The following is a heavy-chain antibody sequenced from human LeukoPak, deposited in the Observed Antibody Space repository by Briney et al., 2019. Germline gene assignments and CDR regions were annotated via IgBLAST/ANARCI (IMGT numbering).Heavy chain of an antibody. V-gene: IGHV3-11*01. Sequence: GGSLRLSCAASGFTFSDYYMSWIRQAPGEGLEWVSYISSSGSTIYYADSVKGRFTISRDNAKNPLYLQMNSLRAEDTAVYYCARDDTPAYYYDSSGYGYWGQGTLVTVSS. CDR3: ARDDTPAYYYDSSGYGY. CDR2: ISSSGSTI. J-gene: IGHJ4*02. D-gene: IGHD3-22*01. CDR1: GFTFSDYY.